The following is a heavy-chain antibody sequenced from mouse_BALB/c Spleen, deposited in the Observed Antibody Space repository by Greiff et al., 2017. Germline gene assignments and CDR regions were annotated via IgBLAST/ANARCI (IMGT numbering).Heavy chain of an antibody. Sequence: VQLQQSGPGLVQPSQSLSITCTVSGFSLTSYGVHWVRQSPGKGLEWLGVIWSGGSTDYNAAFISRLSISKDNSKSQVFFKMNSLQANDTAIYYCANGGYYYGSSSFAYWGQGTLVTVSA. CDR1: GFSLTSYG. CDR3: ANGGYYYGSSSFAY. J-gene: IGHJ3*01. V-gene: IGHV2-2*02. D-gene: IGHD1-1*01. CDR2: IWSGGST.